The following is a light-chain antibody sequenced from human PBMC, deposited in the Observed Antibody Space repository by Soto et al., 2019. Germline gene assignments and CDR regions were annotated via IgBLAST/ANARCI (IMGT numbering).Light chain of an antibody. CDR3: QQYNAYPWA. CDR1: QTITNW. J-gene: IGKJ1*01. V-gene: IGKV1-5*03. Sequence: DIQMTQSPSTLSASVGDRVTITCRASQTITNWLAWYQQKPGKAPKLLIYRAASLESGVPSRFSGSGSVTEFTLTINNLQPDDAATYYCQQYNAYPWAFGEGTKVDI. CDR2: RAA.